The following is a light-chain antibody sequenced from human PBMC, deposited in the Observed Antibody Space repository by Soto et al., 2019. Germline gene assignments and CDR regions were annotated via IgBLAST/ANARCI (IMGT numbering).Light chain of an antibody. CDR2: DAS. J-gene: IGKJ5*01. CDR1: ERISHS. V-gene: IGKV3-11*01. CDR3: QQRSNWPLT. Sequence: EIVLTQSPATLSLSPGNRVTLSCRANERISHSLAWYQQKPGQAPRILIYDASFRATGIPERFSGSGSGTDFTLSISSLEPEDFAVYYCQQRSNWPLTFGQGTRLEI.